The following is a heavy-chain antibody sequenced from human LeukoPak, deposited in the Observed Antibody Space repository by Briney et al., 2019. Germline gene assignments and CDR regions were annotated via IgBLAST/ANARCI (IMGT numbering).Heavy chain of an antibody. CDR1: GGTFSSYA. CDR2: IIPILGIA. J-gene: IGHJ3*02. Sequence: SVKVSCKASGGTFSSYAISWVRQAPGQGLEWMGRIIPILGIANHAQKFQGRVTITADKSTSTAYMELSSLRSEDTAVYYCARDIGRGAFDIWGQGTMVTVSS. V-gene: IGHV1-69*04. D-gene: IGHD1-26*01. CDR3: ARDIGRGAFDI.